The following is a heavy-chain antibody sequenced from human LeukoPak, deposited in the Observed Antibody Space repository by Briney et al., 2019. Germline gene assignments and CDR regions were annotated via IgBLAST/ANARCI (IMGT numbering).Heavy chain of an antibody. CDR1: GFTFSTYG. D-gene: IGHD3/OR15-3a*01. CDR3: ARRPRRRMDSKGWFDP. Sequence: GSLRLSCAVSGFTFSTYGMHWVRQPPGKGLEWIGEINHSGSTNYNPSLKSRVTISVDTSKNQFSLKLSSVTAADTAVYYCARRPRRRMDSKGWFDPWGQGTLVTVSS. J-gene: IGHJ5*02. V-gene: IGHV4-34*01. CDR2: INHSGST.